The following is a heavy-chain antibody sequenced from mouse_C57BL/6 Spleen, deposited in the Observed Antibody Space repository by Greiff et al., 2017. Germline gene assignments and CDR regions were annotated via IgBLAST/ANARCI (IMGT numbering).Heavy chain of an antibody. V-gene: IGHV1-82*01. J-gene: IGHJ1*03. CDR1: GYAFSSSW. CDR2: IYPGDGDT. Sequence: QVQLQQSGPELVKPGASVKISCKASGYAFSSSWMNWVKQRPGKGLEWIGRIYPGDGDTNSNGKFKGKATLTADKSSSTAYMQLSSLTAEDSSVYFCARFPRTGKGVYWYFDVWGTGTTVTVSS. D-gene: IGHD4-1*01. CDR3: ARFPRTGKGVYWYFDV.